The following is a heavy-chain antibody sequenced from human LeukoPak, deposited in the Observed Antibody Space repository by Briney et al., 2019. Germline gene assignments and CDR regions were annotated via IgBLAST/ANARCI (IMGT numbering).Heavy chain of an antibody. J-gene: IGHJ4*02. V-gene: IGHV1-69*13. CDR1: GGTFSSYA. Sequence: ALVKVSCKASGGTFSSYAISWVRQAPGQGLEWMGGIIPIFGTANYAQKFQGRVTITADESTSTAYMELSSLRSEDTAVYYCARDRWAAAGDWGQGTLVTVSS. CDR3: ARDRWAAAGD. D-gene: IGHD6-13*01. CDR2: IIPIFGTA.